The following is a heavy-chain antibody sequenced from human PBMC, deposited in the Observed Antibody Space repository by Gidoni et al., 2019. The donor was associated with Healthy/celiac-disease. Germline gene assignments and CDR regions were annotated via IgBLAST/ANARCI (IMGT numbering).Heavy chain of an antibody. CDR2: IKSKTDGGTT. V-gene: IGHV3-15*01. CDR3: TTDRCSSTSCYIFDY. Sequence: VGRIKSKTDGGTTDYAAPVKGRFTISRDDSKNTLYLQMNSLKTEDTDVYYCTTDRCSSTSCYIFDYWGQGTLVTVSS. J-gene: IGHJ4*01. D-gene: IGHD2-2*01.